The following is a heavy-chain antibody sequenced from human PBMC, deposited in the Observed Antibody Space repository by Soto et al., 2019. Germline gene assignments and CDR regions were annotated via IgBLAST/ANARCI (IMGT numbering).Heavy chain of an antibody. Sequence: QVQLVQSGAEVKKPGASVKVSCKASGYAFTSYGISWVRQAPGQGLEWMGWISAYNGNTNYAQKLQGRVTMTTDTSTSTAYMELRSLRSDDTAVYYCARDVLNGIAAAGTELFDYWGQGTLVTVSS. D-gene: IGHD6-13*01. CDR2: ISAYNGNT. CDR1: GYAFTSYG. J-gene: IGHJ4*02. CDR3: ARDVLNGIAAAGTELFDY. V-gene: IGHV1-18*01.